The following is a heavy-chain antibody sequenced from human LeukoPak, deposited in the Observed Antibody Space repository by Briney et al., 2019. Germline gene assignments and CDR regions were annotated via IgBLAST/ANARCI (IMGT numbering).Heavy chain of an antibody. D-gene: IGHD3-22*01. CDR1: GYTFIDYT. Sequence: ASVKVSCKASGYTFIDYTMHWLRQAPGQRLDWMGWINGGSGNTKYSPEFQGRVTITRDTSASIGCMSSLRSEDTAVYYCANPRYDSSGYYYVDWGQGTLVTVSS. V-gene: IGHV1-3*01. CDR3: ANPRYDSSGYYYVD. J-gene: IGHJ4*02. CDR2: INGGSGNT.